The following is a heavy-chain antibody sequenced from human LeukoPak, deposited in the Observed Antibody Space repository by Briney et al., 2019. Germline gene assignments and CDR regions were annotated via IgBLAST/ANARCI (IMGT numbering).Heavy chain of an antibody. D-gene: IGHD3-10*01. CDR2: IYYSGST. Sequence: SETLSLTCTVSGGSISRSSFYWGWIRQPPGKGLEWIGSIYYSGSTYYNPSLKSRVTISVDTSKNQFSLKLSSVTAADTAVYYCASPALVYGSSLDYWGQGTLVTVSS. CDR3: ASPALVYGSSLDY. J-gene: IGHJ4*02. V-gene: IGHV4-39*07. CDR1: GGSISRSSFY.